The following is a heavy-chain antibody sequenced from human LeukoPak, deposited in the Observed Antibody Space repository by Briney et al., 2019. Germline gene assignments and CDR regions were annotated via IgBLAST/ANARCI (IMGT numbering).Heavy chain of an antibody. Sequence: PSETLSPTCTVSGGSISSSSYYWGWIRQPPGKGLEWIGSIYYSGSTYYNPSLKSRVTISVDTSKNHFSLKLSSVTAADTAVYFFSQADDGIRYFDWLPHYFDYWGQGTLVTVSS. CDR3: SQADDGIRYFDWLPHYFDY. D-gene: IGHD3-9*01. J-gene: IGHJ4*02. CDR1: GGSISSSSYY. CDR2: IYYSGST. V-gene: IGHV4-39*01.